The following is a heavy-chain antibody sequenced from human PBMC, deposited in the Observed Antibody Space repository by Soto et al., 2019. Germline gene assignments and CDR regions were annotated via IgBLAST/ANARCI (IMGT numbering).Heavy chain of an antibody. J-gene: IGHJ4*02. V-gene: IGHV4-30-2*01. CDR1: GGSLSSGGYS. Sequence: QLQLQDSGSGLVKPSQTLSLTCAVSGGSLSSGGYSLSWIRQPPGKGLEWIGYIYHRGRTYYTPSLKSQVTTSVDRSKTQFSLKLTSVPAADTAVYYCAAGVGPPRYFSGPGTLVDVAS. D-gene: IGHD3-10*01. CDR2: IYHRGRT. CDR3: AAGVGPPRYF.